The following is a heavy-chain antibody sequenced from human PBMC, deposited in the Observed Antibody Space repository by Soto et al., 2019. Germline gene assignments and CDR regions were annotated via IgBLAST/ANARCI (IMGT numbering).Heavy chain of an antibody. Sequence: SQTLSLTCAISGDSVSSNSAAWNWIRPSPSRGLEWLGRTYYRSKWYNAYAVSVKSRITINPDTSKNQFSLQLNSVTPEDAAVYYCARAVLLLWFGESRVAPYSYYGMDVWGQGTTVTVSS. CDR1: GDSVSSNSAA. J-gene: IGHJ6*02. D-gene: IGHD3-10*01. V-gene: IGHV6-1*01. CDR2: TYYRSKWYN. CDR3: ARAVLLLWFGESRVAPYSYYGMDV.